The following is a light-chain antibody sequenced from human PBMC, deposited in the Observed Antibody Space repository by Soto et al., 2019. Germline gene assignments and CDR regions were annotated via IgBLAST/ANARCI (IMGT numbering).Light chain of an antibody. J-gene: IGLJ3*02. Sequence: QAVVTQEPSLTVSPGGTVTLTCGSSTGAVTSGHYPYWFQQKPGQAPRTPIYDTSNKHSWTPARFSGSLLGGKAALTLSGAQPEDEAEYHCFLSYRGVWVFGGGTKLTVL. CDR3: FLSYRGVWV. V-gene: IGLV7-46*01. CDR1: TGAVTSGHY. CDR2: DTS.